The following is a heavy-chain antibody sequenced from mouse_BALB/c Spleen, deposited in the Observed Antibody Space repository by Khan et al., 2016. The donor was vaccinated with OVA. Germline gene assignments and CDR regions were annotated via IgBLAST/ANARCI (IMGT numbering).Heavy chain of an antibody. V-gene: IGHV1-7*01. J-gene: IGHJ3*01. Sequence: QVQLKQSGAELAKPGASVEMSCKASGYTFTNYWMHWVKQRPGQGLEWIGYIDPTTGYTEYNRKFKDKATLTADKSSSTAYMQLSSLTSEDSAVYYCTSHGSSYTWFAYWGQGTLVTVSA. CDR3: TSHGSSYTWFAY. CDR2: IDPTTGYT. CDR1: GYTFTNYW. D-gene: IGHD1-1*01.